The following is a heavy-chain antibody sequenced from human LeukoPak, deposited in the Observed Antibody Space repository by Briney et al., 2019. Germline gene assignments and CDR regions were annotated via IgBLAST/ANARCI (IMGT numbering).Heavy chain of an antibody. CDR1: GFTFSDYY. J-gene: IGHJ4*02. V-gene: IGHV3-11*04. Sequence: PGGSLRLSCAASGFTFSDYYMSWIRQAPGKGLEWVSYISSSGSTIYYADSVKGRFTISRDNAKSSLYLQMNSLRAEDTAVYYCARPGEGDNWNPWVVWGQGTLVTVSS. CDR3: ARPGEGDNWNPWVV. CDR2: ISSSGSTI. D-gene: IGHD1-20*01.